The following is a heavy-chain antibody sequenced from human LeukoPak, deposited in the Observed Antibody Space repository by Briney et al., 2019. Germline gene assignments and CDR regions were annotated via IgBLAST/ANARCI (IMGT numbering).Heavy chain of an antibody. D-gene: IGHD6-6*01. Sequence: PSETLSLTCALYGGSFSGYYWSWIRQPPGKGLEWIGEINHSGSTNHNPPLKSRVTISVDTSKNQFSLKLSSVTAADTAVYYCARRYSSSRRFYYYYYYMDVWGKGTTVTVSS. CDR2: INHSGST. CDR1: GGSFSGYY. J-gene: IGHJ6*03. CDR3: ARRYSSSRRFYYYYYYMDV. V-gene: IGHV4-34*01.